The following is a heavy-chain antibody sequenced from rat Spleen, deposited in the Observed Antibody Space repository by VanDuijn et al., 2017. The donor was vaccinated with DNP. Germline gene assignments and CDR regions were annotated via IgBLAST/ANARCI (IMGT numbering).Heavy chain of an antibody. CDR3: TREEPRVLYFFSSLFDY. CDR2: IWSGGST. V-gene: IGHV2-15*01. J-gene: IGHJ2*01. D-gene: IGHD1-2*01. CDR1: GFSLTSYG. Sequence: QVQLKESGPGLVQPSQTLSLTCTVSGFSLTSYGVSWVRQPPGKGLEWIGAIWSGGSTDYNSALKSRLSIRRDTSKSQVFLKMDSLQTEDTAIYFCTREEPRVLYFFSSLFDYWGQGVMVTVSS.